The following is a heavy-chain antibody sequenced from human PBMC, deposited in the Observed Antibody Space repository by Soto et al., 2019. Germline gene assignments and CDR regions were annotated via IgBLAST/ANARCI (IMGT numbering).Heavy chain of an antibody. CDR2: ISSSGSTI. D-gene: IGHD3-22*01. Sequence: GGSLRLSCAASGFTFSDYYMSWIRQAPGKGLEWVSYISSSGSTIYYADSVKGRFTISRDNAKNSLYLQMNSLRAEDTAVYYGERLWLGDNWFDPWGQRNLVPVSS. CDR1: GFTFSDYY. J-gene: IGHJ5*02. V-gene: IGHV3-11*01. CDR3: ERLWLGDNWFDP.